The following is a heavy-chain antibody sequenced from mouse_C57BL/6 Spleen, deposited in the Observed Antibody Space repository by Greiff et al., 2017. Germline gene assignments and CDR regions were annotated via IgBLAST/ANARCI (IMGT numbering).Heavy chain of an antibody. CDR3: ARGRITTVRAMDY. D-gene: IGHD1-1*01. Sequence: VKLMESGAELARPGASVKLSCKASGYTFTSYGISWVKQRTGQGLEWIGEIYPRSGNTYYNEKFKGKATLTADKSSSTAYMELRSLTSEDSAVYFCARGRITTVRAMDYWGQGTSVTVSS. V-gene: IGHV1-81*01. CDR2: IYPRSGNT. J-gene: IGHJ4*01. CDR1: GYTFTSYG.